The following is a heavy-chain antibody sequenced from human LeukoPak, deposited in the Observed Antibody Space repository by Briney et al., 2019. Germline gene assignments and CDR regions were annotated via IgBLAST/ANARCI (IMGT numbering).Heavy chain of an antibody. CDR1: GFTFSSYA. V-gene: IGHV3-23*01. J-gene: IGHJ4*02. Sequence: GGSLRLSCAASGFTFSSYAMSWVRQAPGKGLEWVSAISGSGGSTYYADSVKGRFTISRDNSKNTLYLQMNSLRAEDTAVYYCARRGSPITMIVVVTRLYYFDYWGQGALVTVSS. CDR2: ISGSGGST. D-gene: IGHD3-22*01. CDR3: ARRGSPITMIVVVTRLYYFDY.